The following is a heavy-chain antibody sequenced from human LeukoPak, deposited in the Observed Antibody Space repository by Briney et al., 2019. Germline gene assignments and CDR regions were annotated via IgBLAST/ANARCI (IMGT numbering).Heavy chain of an antibody. J-gene: IGHJ4*02. D-gene: IGHD1-7*01. V-gene: IGHV4-4*02. CDR2: IYHSGGA. CDR3: AYNRNFALDN. Sequence: SETLSLTCAVSGASIDSHSWWSWVRQPRGKGLEWIGEIYHSGGANYKPSLKSRVTMSVDTSKNHFSLKLTSVTAADTAVYYCAYNRNFALDNWGQGTLVTVSS. CDR1: GASIDSHSW.